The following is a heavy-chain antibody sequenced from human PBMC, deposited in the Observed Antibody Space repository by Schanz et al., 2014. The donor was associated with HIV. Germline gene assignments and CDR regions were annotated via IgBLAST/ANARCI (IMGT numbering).Heavy chain of an antibody. J-gene: IGHJ4*02. CDR2: IIPMLGTA. Sequence: QVQLVQSGAEVKKPGSSVKVSCKASGGTFSRHAINWVRQAPGQGLEWMGGIIPMLGTATYAQKFQGRVMITADKSTSTVYMELSRLRSEDTAVFYCARDFSGWTEFDYWGQGTLVTVSS. CDR3: ARDFSGWTEFDY. D-gene: IGHD6-19*01. CDR1: GGTFSRHA. V-gene: IGHV1-69*06.